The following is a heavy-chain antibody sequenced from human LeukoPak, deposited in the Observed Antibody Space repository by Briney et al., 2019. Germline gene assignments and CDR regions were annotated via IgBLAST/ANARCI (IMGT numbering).Heavy chain of an antibody. D-gene: IGHD5-12*01. V-gene: IGHV3-21*01. CDR1: GFTFSSYS. CDR3: ARGVQGGYAQYYFDY. Sequence: PGGSLRLSCAASGFTFSSYSMNWVRQAPGRGLEWVSSISSSSSYIYYADSVKGRFTISRDNAKNSLYLQMNSLRAEDTAVYYCARGVQGGYAQYYFDYWGQGTLVTVSS. J-gene: IGHJ4*02. CDR2: ISSSSSYI.